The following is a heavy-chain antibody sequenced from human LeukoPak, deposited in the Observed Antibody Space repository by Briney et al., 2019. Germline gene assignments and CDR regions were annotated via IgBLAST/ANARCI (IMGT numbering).Heavy chain of an antibody. Sequence: PGGSLRLSCAASGFTFSNYWMSWVRQAPGKGLEWVANIKQDGSEKYYVDSVKGRFTISRDNTKNSLYLQMNNLRAEDTAVYYCARDIGAWSAYWGQGTLVTVSS. V-gene: IGHV3-7*01. CDR3: ARDIGAWSAY. J-gene: IGHJ4*02. CDR1: GFTFSNYW. D-gene: IGHD6-19*01. CDR2: IKQDGSEK.